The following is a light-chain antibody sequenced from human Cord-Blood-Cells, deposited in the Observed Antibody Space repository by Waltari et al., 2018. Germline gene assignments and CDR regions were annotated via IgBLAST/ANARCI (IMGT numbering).Light chain of an antibody. J-gene: IGKJ2*03. CDR2: WAS. CDR3: QQYYSTPPYS. CDR1: QSVLYSSNNKNY. Sequence: DIVMTQSPDSLAVSLGERATINCKSSQSVLYSSNNKNYLAWYQQKPGQPPKLLIYWASTRESGVPDRFSGSVSGTDFTLTFSCLQAEDVAVYYCQQYYSTPPYSFVQGTKLEIK. V-gene: IGKV4-1*01.